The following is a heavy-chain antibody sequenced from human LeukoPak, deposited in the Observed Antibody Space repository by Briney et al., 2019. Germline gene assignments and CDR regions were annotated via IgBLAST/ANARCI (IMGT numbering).Heavy chain of an antibody. V-gene: IGHV4-30-4*01. CDR2: IYYSGST. CDR3: ARNDYYYHILTGYYGGTTFDY. CDR1: GGSISSGDYY. J-gene: IGHJ4*02. Sequence: SQTLSLTCTVSGGSISSGDYYWSWIRQPPGKGLEWIGYIYYSGSTYYNPSLKSRVTISVDTSKNQFSLKLSSVTAAGTAVYYCARNDYYYHILTGYYGGTTFDYWGQGTLVTVSS. D-gene: IGHD3-9*01.